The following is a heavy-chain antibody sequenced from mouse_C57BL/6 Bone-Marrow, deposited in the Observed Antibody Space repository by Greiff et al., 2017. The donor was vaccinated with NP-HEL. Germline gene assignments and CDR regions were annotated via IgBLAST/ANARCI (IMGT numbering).Heavy chain of an antibody. CDR3: ARDYGNYLAAY. CDR1: GYTFTSYD. V-gene: IGHV1-85*01. CDR2: IYPRDGST. J-gene: IGHJ3*01. Sequence: VQLQESGPELVKPGASVKLSCKASGYTFTSYDINWVKQSPGQGLEWIGWIYPRDGSTKYNEKFKGKATLTVDTSSSTAYMELHSLTSEDSAVYFCARDYGNYLAAYWGKGTLVTVSA. D-gene: IGHD2-1*01.